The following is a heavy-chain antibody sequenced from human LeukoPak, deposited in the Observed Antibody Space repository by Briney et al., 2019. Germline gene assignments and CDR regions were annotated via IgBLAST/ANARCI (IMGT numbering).Heavy chain of an antibody. Sequence: PGGSLRLSCAASGFTFSSYEMNWVRQAPGKGLDWVSYISSSGSAIYYADSVRGRFTISRDNAKNSLYLQLNSLRAEDTAVYYCASDRQWEPAGGPWGQGTLSPSPQ. CDR3: ASDRQWEPAGGP. J-gene: IGHJ5*02. CDR2: ISSSGSAI. D-gene: IGHD1-26*01. V-gene: IGHV3-48*03. CDR1: GFTFSSYE.